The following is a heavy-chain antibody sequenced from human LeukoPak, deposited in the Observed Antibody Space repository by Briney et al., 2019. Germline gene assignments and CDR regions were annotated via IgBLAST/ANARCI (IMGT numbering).Heavy chain of an antibody. J-gene: IGHJ5*02. V-gene: IGHV1-46*01. CDR1: GYTFTSYY. CDR3: ARDIVVVPAALNWFDP. CDR2: INPSGGST. Sequence: GASVKVSCKASGYTFTSYYMHWVRQAPGQGPEWMGIINPSGGSTSYAQKFQGRVTMTRDTSTSTVYMELSSLRSEDTAVYYCARDIVVVPAALNWFDPWGQGTLVTVSS. D-gene: IGHD2-2*01.